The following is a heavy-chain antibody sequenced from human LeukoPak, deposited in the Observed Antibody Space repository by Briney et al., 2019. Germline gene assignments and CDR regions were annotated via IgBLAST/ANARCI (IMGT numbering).Heavy chain of an antibody. V-gene: IGHV3-11*01. CDR3: ARDPTYYGSGSYYSDY. J-gene: IGHJ4*02. CDR2: ISSSGSTI. D-gene: IGHD3-10*01. CDR1: GFTFSDYY. Sequence: GGSLRLSCAASGFTFSDYYMSWIRQAPGKGLEWVSYISSSGSTIYYADSVKGRFTISRDNAKNSLYLQMNSLRVEDTAVYYCARDPTYYGSGSYYSDYWGQGTLVTVSS.